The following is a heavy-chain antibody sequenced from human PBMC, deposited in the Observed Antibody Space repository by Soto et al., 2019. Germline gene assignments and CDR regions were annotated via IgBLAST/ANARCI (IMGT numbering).Heavy chain of an antibody. Sequence: VQLVESGGGLVKPGGSLRLSCAASGFTFSDHYMSWIRQAPGKGLEWVSYISSSSSNIYYADSVKGRFTISRDRAKKSLYLQMNSLRAEDTAVYYCARVTYYYDSRGYYHWYFDLWGRGTLVTVSS. CDR1: GFTFSDHY. V-gene: IGHV3-11*01. CDR2: ISSSSSNI. D-gene: IGHD3-22*01. CDR3: ARVTYYYDSRGYYHWYFDL. J-gene: IGHJ2*01.